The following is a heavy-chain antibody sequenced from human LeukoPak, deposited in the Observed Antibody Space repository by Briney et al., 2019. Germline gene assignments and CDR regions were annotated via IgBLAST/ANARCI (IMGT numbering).Heavy chain of an antibody. D-gene: IGHD3-10*01. CDR3: ARGTWPDLWFRELLSYYYYYMDL. CDR1: GFTFSSYG. Sequence: GGSLRLSCAASGFTFSSYGMHWVRQAPGKGLEWVAVISCDGSNKYYADSVKGRFTISRDNSKNTLYLQMNSLRAEDTAVYYCARGTWPDLWFRELLSYYYYYMDLWGKGTTVTISS. V-gene: IGHV3-30*03. CDR2: ISCDGSNK. J-gene: IGHJ6*03.